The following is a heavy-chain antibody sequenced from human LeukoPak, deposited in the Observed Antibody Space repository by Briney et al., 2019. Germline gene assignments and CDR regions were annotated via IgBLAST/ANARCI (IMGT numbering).Heavy chain of an antibody. J-gene: IGHJ6*03. CDR1: GLTFRSFD. CDR3: SRGPPRGKYYYMDV. D-gene: IGHD1-1*01. Sequence: GGSLRLSRAACGLTFRSFDMHGVRQPTTQGLEGVSYVRTACCTYFPGSVEGRFTLSKDNAKTSLYLQMNSLTAGDTAVYDCSRGPPRGKYYYMDVWGKGTTVTVSS. V-gene: IGHV3-13*01. CDR2: VRTACCT.